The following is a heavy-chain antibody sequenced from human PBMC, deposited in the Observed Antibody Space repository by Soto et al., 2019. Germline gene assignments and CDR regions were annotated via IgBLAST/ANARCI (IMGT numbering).Heavy chain of an antibody. J-gene: IGHJ6*02. CDR2: IMQDGSDK. V-gene: IGHV3-7*01. Sequence: GGSLRLSCTASGFSLSTSWMTWVRQAPGKGLEWVANIMQDGSDKYYVDSVKGRFAISRDNAKNSLYLQMTSLRAEDTAVYYCASKRLYFYGLDVWGQGTTVTVSS. CDR1: GFSLSTSW. CDR3: ASKRLYFYGLDV.